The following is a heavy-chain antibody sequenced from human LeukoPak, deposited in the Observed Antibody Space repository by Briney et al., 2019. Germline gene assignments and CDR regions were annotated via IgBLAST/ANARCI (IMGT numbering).Heavy chain of an antibody. Sequence: PGGSLRLSCTAYGFTFSSYDMHWVRQTPGKGLEWLAFISYDGSDKYYGDSVKGRFTISRDNSKNTLYLQMNSLRAEDKAVYHCAKNFRSHSWNVSVGCFDPWGQGTLVTVSS. CDR2: ISYDGSDK. J-gene: IGHJ5*02. CDR1: GFTFSSYD. CDR3: AKNFRSHSWNVSVGCFDP. V-gene: IGHV3-30*18. D-gene: IGHD1-1*01.